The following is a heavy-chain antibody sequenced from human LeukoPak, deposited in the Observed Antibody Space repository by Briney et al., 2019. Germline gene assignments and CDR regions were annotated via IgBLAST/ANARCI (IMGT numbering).Heavy chain of an antibody. CDR1: GFTFSSYS. CDR3: ARDARGSGYYQNFDY. J-gene: IGHJ4*02. Sequence: GGSLRLSCAAFGFTFSSYSMNWVRQAPGKGLEWVSSISSSSSYIYYADSVKGRFTISRDNAKNSLYLQMNSLRAEDTAVYYCARDARGSGYYQNFDYWGQGTLVTVSS. CDR2: ISSSSSYI. D-gene: IGHD3-22*01. V-gene: IGHV3-21*01.